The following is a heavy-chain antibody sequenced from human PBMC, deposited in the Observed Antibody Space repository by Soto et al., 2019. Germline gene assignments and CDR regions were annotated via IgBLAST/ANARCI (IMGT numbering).Heavy chain of an antibody. Sequence: ASVKVSCKASGYTFTSYAMHWVRQAPGQRLEWMGWINAGNGNTKYSQKFQGRVTITRDTSASTAYMELSSLRSEDTAVYYCAREGAKSGFLEWEGNWFDPWGQGTRVAVSS. D-gene: IGHD3-3*01. CDR2: INAGNGNT. J-gene: IGHJ5*02. V-gene: IGHV1-3*01. CDR3: AREGAKSGFLEWEGNWFDP. CDR1: GYTFTSYA.